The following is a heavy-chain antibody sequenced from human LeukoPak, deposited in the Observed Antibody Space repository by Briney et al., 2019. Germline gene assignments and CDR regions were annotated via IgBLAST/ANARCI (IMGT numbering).Heavy chain of an antibody. D-gene: IGHD6-19*01. J-gene: IGHJ4*02. CDR1: GFXFSNYN. CDR2: ISSSSTYT. CDR3: ARGGVAVADSGGLHY. V-gene: IGHV3-11*06. Sequence: GGSLRLSCGASGFXFSNYNMNWIRYNPGNGLEWVSYISSSSTYTNSADSVRGRFTISRDNAKNSLYLQMNSLRAEDTAIFYCARGGVAVADSGGLHYWGQGILVTVSS.